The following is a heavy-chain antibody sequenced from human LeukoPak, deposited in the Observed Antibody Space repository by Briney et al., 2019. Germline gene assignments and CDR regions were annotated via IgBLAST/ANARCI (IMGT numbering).Heavy chain of an antibody. CDR2: IYHSGST. V-gene: IGHV4-39*02. CDR1: GGSITSSSYY. D-gene: IGHD3-22*01. J-gene: IGHJ4*02. Sequence: SETLSLTCTVSGGSITSSSYYWGWIRQPPGKGLEWIGTIYHSGSTYYNPSLKSRVTISVDTSKNQFSLKLSSVTAADTAVYYCARDRGYYDSSGPLYYFDYWGQGTLVTVSP. CDR3: ARDRGYYDSSGPLYYFDY.